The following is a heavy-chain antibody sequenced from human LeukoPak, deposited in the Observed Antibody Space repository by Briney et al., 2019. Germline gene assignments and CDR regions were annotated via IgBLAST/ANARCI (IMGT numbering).Heavy chain of an antibody. V-gene: IGHV3-23*01. CDR3: AKDPNGDYIGAFDF. D-gene: IGHD4-17*01. CDR1: GFTFSSYA. Sequence: GGSLRLSCAASGFTFSSYAMSWVRQAPGKGLEWVSALSGSGGSTYYADSVKGRFIISRDNSKNTMYLHMTSLRGEDTAVYYCAKDPNGDYIGAFDFWGQGALVTVSS. J-gene: IGHJ3*01. CDR2: LSGSGGST.